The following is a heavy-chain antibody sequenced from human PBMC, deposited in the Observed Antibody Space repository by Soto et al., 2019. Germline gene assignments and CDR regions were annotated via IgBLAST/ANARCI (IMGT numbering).Heavy chain of an antibody. J-gene: IGHJ4*02. V-gene: IGHV3-53*02. CDR2: LYSDGTT. D-gene: IGHD1-26*01. Sequence: EVQLAETGGGLIQPGGSLRLSCAASGFTISSKYMTWVRQAPGKGLGWVSVLYSDGTTYYADSVKGRFTSSRDNSKSTLYLQMNSLRAEDTAVYYGARERGGGATGGYFDYWGQGTLVTVYS. CDR1: GFTISSKY. CDR3: ARERGGGATGGYFDY.